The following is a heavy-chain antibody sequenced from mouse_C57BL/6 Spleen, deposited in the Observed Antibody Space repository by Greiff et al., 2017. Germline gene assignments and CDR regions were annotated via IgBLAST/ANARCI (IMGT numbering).Heavy chain of an antibody. D-gene: IGHD1-1*01. V-gene: IGHV1-54*01. CDR1: GYAFTNYL. Sequence: QVQLQQSGAELVRPGTSVKVSCKASGYAFTNYLIEWVKQRPGQGLEWIGVFTPGSGGPTYNAKFKGKATLTADKSSSPAYMQLRSLPSEDAAVDVCARAGAELRHYAMDYWGQGTSGTVSS. CDR3: ARAGAELRHYAMDY. J-gene: IGHJ4*01. CDR2: FTPGSGGP.